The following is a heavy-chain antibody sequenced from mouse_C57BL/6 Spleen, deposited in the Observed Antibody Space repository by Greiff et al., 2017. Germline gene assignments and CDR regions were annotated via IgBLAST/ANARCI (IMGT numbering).Heavy chain of an antibody. D-gene: IGHD1-1*01. CDR2: IDPSDSET. J-gene: IGHJ4*01. CDR1: GYTFTSYW. CDR3: AKDYYGSKAMYY. V-gene: IGHV1-52*01. Sequence: QVQLQQPGAELVRPGSSVKLSCKASGYTFTSYWMHWVKQRPIQGLEWIGNIDPSDSETHYNQKFKDKATLTVDKSSSTAYMQLSSLTSEDSAVYYCAKDYYGSKAMYYWGQGTSVTVSS.